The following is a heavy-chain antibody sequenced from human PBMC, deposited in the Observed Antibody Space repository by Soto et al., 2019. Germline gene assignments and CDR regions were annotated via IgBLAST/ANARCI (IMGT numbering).Heavy chain of an antibody. Sequence: QLQLQESGPGLVKPSETLSLTCTVSGGSISSSSYYWGWIRQPPGKGLEWIGSIYYSGSTYYNPSLKTRVTISVDTSKNQFSLKLSSVTAADTAMYYCARPGGVSGRNWFDPWGHGTLVTVSS. D-gene: IGHD2-8*02. CDR1: GGSISSSSYY. CDR2: IYYSGST. CDR3: ARPGGVSGRNWFDP. V-gene: IGHV4-39*01. J-gene: IGHJ5*02.